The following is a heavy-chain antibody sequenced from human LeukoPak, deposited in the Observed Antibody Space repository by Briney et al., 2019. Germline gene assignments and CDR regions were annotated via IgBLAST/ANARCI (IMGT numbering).Heavy chain of an antibody. CDR1: GGTFSNYG. V-gene: IGHV1-69*13. D-gene: IGHD3-10*01. Sequence: SVKVSCKASGGTFSNYGVSWVRQAPGQGLEWMGGILPISGTASYTQKFQGRISITADESTGTAYMDLSSLISDDTAVYYCAGEVTYGSGSYLLDWGQGTLATVSS. J-gene: IGHJ4*02. CDR2: ILPISGTA. CDR3: AGEVTYGSGSYLLD.